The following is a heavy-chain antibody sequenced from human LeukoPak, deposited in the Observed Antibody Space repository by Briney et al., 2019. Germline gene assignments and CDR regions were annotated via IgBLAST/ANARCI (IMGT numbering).Heavy chain of an antibody. V-gene: IGHV3-9*01. CDR2: ISWNSGSI. J-gene: IGHJ4*02. CDR3: AKDLGYRSSWDYFDY. Sequence: PGRSLRLSCAASGFTFDNYAMHWVRQAPGKGLEWVSSISWNSGSIGYADSVKGRFTISRDNPKNSLYLQMNSLRAEDTALYYCAKDLGYRSSWDYFDYWGQGILVTVSS. CDR1: GFTFDNYA. D-gene: IGHD6-13*01.